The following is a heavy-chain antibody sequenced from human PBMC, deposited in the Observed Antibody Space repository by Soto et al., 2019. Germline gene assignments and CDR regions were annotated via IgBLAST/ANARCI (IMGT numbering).Heavy chain of an antibody. CDR2: IIPIFGTA. J-gene: IGHJ6*02. CDR3: ARAPVGTAPVAAADPPSEYYYYGMDV. Sequence: QVQLVQSGAEVKKPGSSVKVSCKASGGTFSSYAISWVRQAPGQGLEWMGGIIPIFGTANYAQKFQGRVTITADESTSTAYMALSSLRSEDTAVYYCARAPVGTAPVAAADPPSEYYYYGMDVWGQGTTVTVSS. CDR1: GGTFSSYA. V-gene: IGHV1-69*01. D-gene: IGHD6-13*01.